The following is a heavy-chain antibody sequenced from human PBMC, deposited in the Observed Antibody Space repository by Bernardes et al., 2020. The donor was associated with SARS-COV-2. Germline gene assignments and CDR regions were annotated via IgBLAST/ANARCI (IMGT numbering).Heavy chain of an antibody. CDR2: IYYSGST. Sequence: ETLSLTCTVSGGSISSYYWSWIRQPPGKGLEWIGYIYYSGSTNYNPSLKSRVTISVDTSKNQFSLKLSSVTAADTAVYYCARGTVVPGPSYGMDVWGQGTTVTVSS. J-gene: IGHJ6*02. V-gene: IGHV4-59*01. CDR1: GGSISSYY. D-gene: IGHD2-15*01. CDR3: ARGTVVPGPSYGMDV.